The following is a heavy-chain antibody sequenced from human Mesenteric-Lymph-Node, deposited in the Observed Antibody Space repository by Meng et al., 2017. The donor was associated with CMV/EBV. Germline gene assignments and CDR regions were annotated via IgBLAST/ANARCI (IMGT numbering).Heavy chain of an antibody. CDR1: GFTFDDYG. Sequence: GESLKISCAASGFTFDDYGMSWVRQAPGKGLEWVSGINWNGGSTGYADSVKGRFTISRDNAKNSLYLQMNSLRAEDTALYYCARNKARVVTVYYYYGMDVWGQGTTVTVSS. CDR2: INWNGGST. V-gene: IGHV3-20*04. D-gene: IGHD4-23*01. J-gene: IGHJ6*02. CDR3: ARNKARVVTVYYYYGMDV.